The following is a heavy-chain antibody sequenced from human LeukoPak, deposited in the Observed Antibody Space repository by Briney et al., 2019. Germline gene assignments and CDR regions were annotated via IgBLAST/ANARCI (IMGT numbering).Heavy chain of an antibody. V-gene: IGHV4-30-2*01. CDR1: GGSISSGSYS. Sequence: SQTLSLTCAVSGGSISSGSYSWSWIRQRPGKGLEWIGYIYHSGSTYYNPSLKSRVTISVDTSKNQFSLKLSSVTAADTAVYYCARLRSIAAAGTPIDYWGQGTLVTVSS. J-gene: IGHJ4*02. CDR2: IYHSGST. D-gene: IGHD6-13*01. CDR3: ARLRSIAAAGTPIDY.